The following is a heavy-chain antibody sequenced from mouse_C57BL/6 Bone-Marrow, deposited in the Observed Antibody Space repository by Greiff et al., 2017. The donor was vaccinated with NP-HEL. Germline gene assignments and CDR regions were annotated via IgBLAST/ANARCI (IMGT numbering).Heavy chain of an antibody. Sequence: VQLQQSGAELVRPGASVKLSCTASGFNIKDDYMHWVKQRPEQGLEWIGWIDPENGDTAYASKFQGKATITADTSSNTAYLQLSSLTSEDTAVYYCTTATVVATHWYFDVWGTGTTVTVSS. CDR1: GFNIKDDY. CDR3: TTATVVATHWYFDV. J-gene: IGHJ1*03. CDR2: IDPENGDT. D-gene: IGHD1-1*01. V-gene: IGHV14-4*01.